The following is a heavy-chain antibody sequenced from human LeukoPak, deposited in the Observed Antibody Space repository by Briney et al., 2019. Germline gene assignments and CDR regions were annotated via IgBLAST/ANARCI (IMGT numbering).Heavy chain of an antibody. D-gene: IGHD2-2*01. CDR2: IYHSGST. CDR1: GYSISSGYY. CDR3: ARHVGVPAARVGYYYYYMDV. V-gene: IGHV4-38-2*02. Sequence: SETLSLTCTVSGYSISSGYYWGWIRQPPGKGLEWIGSIYHSGSTYYNPSLKSRVTISVDTSKNQFSLKLSSVTAADTAVYYCARHVGVPAARVGYYYYYMDVWGKGTTVTVSS. J-gene: IGHJ6*03.